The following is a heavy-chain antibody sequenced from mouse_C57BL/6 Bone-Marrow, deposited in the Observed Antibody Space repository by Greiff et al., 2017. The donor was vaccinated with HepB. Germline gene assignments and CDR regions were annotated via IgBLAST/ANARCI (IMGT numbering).Heavy chain of an antibody. D-gene: IGHD1-1*02. CDR3: AREGDILWSDY. Sequence: EVQLQQSGPELVKPGASVKISCKASGYTFTDYYMNWVKQSHGKSLEWIGDINPNNGGTSYNQKFKGKATLTVDKSSSTAYMELRSLTSEDSAVYYCAREGDILWSDYWGQGTTLTVSS. J-gene: IGHJ2*01. V-gene: IGHV1-26*01. CDR1: GYTFTDYY. CDR2: INPNNGGT.